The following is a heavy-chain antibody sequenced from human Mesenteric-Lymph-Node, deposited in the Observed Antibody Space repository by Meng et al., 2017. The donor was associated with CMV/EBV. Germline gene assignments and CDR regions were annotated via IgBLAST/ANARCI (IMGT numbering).Heavy chain of an antibody. V-gene: IGHV3-49*04. Sequence: GGSLRLSCAASGFTVSNAWMSWVRQAPGKRLEWVGLIRRKRYGGKTEYAASVKGRFTIARDDSKSIAYLQMNSLKTEDTGVYYCTRGGGFSSDWLGDYWGQGALVTVSS. CDR2: IRRKRYGGKT. CDR3: TRGGGFSSDWLGDY. CDR1: GFTVSNAW. J-gene: IGHJ4*02. D-gene: IGHD6-19*01.